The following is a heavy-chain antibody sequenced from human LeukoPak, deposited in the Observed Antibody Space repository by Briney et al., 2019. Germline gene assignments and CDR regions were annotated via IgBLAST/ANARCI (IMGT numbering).Heavy chain of an antibody. CDR1: GFTFSSYG. D-gene: IGHD3-9*01. V-gene: IGHV3-30*02. J-gene: IGHJ4*02. CDR3: AKEGDILTGHTDY. CDR2: IRYDGSNK. Sequence: PGGSLRLSCAASGFTFSSYGMHWVRQAPGKGLEWVAFIRYDGSNKYYADSVKGRFTISRDNSKNTLYLQMNSLRAEDTAVYYCAKEGDILTGHTDYWGQGTLVTVSS.